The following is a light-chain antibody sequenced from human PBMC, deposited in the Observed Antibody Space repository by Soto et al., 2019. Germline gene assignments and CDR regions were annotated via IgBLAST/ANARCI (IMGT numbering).Light chain of an antibody. CDR1: QNITTF. Sequence: DIQITRSPSSRSASVGDRVTIACRASQNITTFLNWYQQKSGKAPSLLIYSASSLQSGVPPRFSGSGSGTDFTLTIASLQPEDFAAYFCQQSYNTPLTFGGGTKVDIK. CDR2: SAS. CDR3: QQSYNTPLT. V-gene: IGKV1-39*01. J-gene: IGKJ4*01.